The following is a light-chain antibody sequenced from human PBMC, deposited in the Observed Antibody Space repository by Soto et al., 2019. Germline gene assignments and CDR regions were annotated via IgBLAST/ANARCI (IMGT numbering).Light chain of an antibody. CDR2: QDS. CDR3: QAWDSSHVV. Sequence: SYELTQPPSVSVSPGQTASITCSGDKLGDKYACWYQQKPGQSAVLVIYQDSKRPSGIPERFSGSNSGNTATLTISGTKAMDEADYYCQAWDSSHVVFGGGTKLTVL. J-gene: IGLJ2*01. V-gene: IGLV3-1*01. CDR1: KLGDKY.